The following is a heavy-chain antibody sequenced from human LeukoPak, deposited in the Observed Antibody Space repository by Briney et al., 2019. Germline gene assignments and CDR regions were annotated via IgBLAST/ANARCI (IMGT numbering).Heavy chain of an antibody. J-gene: IGHJ4*02. V-gene: IGHV3-53*01. CDR1: GFTVSSNY. D-gene: IGHD2-2*02. CDR3: ASLRGYCSSTCCYNY. CDR2: IYSGGST. Sequence: GGSLRLSCAASGFTVSSNYMSWVRQAPGKGLEWVSVIYSGGSTYYADSVKGRFTISRDNSKNTLYLQMNSLRAEDTAVYYCASLRGYCSSTCCYNYWGQGTLVTVSS.